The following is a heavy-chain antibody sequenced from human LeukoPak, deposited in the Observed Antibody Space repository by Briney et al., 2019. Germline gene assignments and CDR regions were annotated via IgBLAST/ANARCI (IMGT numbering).Heavy chain of an antibody. V-gene: IGHV4-30-2*01. CDR1: GGSITSDTYY. J-gene: IGHJ4*02. D-gene: IGHD3-3*01. CDR2: ILHSGST. CDR3: AETRDFWSGFFDY. Sequence: PSQTLSLTCDVSGGSITSDTYYWSWIRQPPGTGLEWIGYILHSGSTYNNPSLNSRVTISVDTSKSQFSLKLSSVTAADAAVYYCAETRDFWSGFFDYWGQGTLVTVSS.